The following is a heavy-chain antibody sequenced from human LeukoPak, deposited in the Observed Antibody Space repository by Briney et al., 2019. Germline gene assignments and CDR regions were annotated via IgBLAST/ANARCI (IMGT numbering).Heavy chain of an antibody. Sequence: SETLSLTCTVSGYSISSGYYWGWIRQPPGKGLEWIGTIYHSGSAYHNPSLNSRVTISLDTSKNQFSLRLSSVTAADTAVYYCARLPATKYYYDSSGPETPFDYWGQGTLVTVSS. V-gene: IGHV4-38-2*02. D-gene: IGHD3-22*01. J-gene: IGHJ4*02. CDR3: ARLPATKYYYDSSGPETPFDY. CDR1: GYSISSGYY. CDR2: IYHSGSA.